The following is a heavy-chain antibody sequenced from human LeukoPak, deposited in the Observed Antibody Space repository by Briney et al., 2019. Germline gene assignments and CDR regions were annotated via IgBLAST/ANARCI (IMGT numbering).Heavy chain of an antibody. CDR2: IYTSGST. D-gene: IGHD2-2*02. V-gene: IGHV4-4*07. J-gene: IGHJ3*02. Sequence: PSETLSLTCTVSGYSISSSYYWSWIRQPAGKGLEWNGRIYTSGSTNYNPSLKSRVTMSVDTSKNQFSLKLSSVTAADTAVYYCAGDIPLNAFDIWGQGTMVTVSS. CDR3: AGDIPLNAFDI. CDR1: GYSISSSYY.